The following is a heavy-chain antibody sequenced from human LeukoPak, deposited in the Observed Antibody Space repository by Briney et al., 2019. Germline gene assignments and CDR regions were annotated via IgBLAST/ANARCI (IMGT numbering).Heavy chain of an antibody. Sequence: SQTLSLTCTVSGGSTSSGDYYWSWIRQPPGKGLEWIGYIYYSGSTYYNPSLKSRVTISVDMSKNQFSLKLSSVTAADTAVYYCARDTRRELDPWGQGTLVTVSS. CDR1: GGSTSSGDYY. CDR3: ARDTRRELDP. J-gene: IGHJ5*02. CDR2: IYYSGST. D-gene: IGHD1-26*01. V-gene: IGHV4-30-4*01.